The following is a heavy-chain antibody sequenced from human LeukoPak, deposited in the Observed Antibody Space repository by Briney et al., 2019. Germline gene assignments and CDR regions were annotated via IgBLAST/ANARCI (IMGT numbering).Heavy chain of an antibody. CDR1: GFTFSSYW. J-gene: IGHJ4*02. D-gene: IGHD1/OR15-1a*01. V-gene: IGHV3-7*01. CDR2: IKTDGSQI. CDR3: AKHGTMPGPTSFDY. Sequence: GGSLRLSCVASGFTFSSYWMTWVRQAPGKGLEWVANIKTDGSQIYYVDSVKGRFTISRDNAKNSLYLQMNSLRAEDTAVYYCAKHGTMPGPTSFDYWGQGTLVTVSS.